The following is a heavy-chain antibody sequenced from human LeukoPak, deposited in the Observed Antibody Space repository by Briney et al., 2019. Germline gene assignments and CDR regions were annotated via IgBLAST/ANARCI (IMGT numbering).Heavy chain of an antibody. Sequence: PSETLSLTCTVSGGSISRGSYYWSWIRQPAGKGLEWIGRIYTSGSTNYNPSLKSRVTISVDTSKNQFSLKLSSVTAADTAVYYCASHSSGYYYYFDYWGQGTLVAVSS. J-gene: IGHJ4*02. D-gene: IGHD3-22*01. CDR3: ASHSSGYYYYFDY. CDR1: GGSISRGSYY. CDR2: IYTSGST. V-gene: IGHV4-61*02.